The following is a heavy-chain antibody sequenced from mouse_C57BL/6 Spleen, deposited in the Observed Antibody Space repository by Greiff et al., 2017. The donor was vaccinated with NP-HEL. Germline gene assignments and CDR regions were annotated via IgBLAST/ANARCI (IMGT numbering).Heavy chain of an antibody. D-gene: IGHD4-1*01. CDR2: INPSTGGT. CDR3: ARGNWDAY. V-gene: IGHV1-43*01. J-gene: IGHJ3*01. Sequence: EVQLQQSGPELVKPGASVKISCKASGYSFTGYYMHWVKQSSEKSLEWIGEINPSTGGTSYNQKFKGKATLTVDKSSSTAYMQLKSLTSEDSAVYYCARGNWDAYWGQGTLVTVSA. CDR1: GYSFTGYY.